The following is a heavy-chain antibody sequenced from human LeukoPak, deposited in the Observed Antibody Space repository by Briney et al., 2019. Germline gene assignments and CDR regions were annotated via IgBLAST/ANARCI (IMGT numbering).Heavy chain of an antibody. V-gene: IGHV4-59*01. CDR3: ARFRLYYFDY. Sequence: PSETLSLTCTISGGSISSYYWSWIRQPPGKGLEWIGYIYYSGSTNYNPSLKSRVTISVDTSKNQFSLKLSSVTAADTAVYYCARFRLYYFDYWGQGTLVTVSS. CDR2: IYYSGST. J-gene: IGHJ4*02. CDR1: GGSISSYY.